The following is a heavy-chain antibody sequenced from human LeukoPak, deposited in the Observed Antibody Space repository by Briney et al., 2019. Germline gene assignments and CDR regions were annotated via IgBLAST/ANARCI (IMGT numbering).Heavy chain of an antibody. D-gene: IGHD6-19*01. CDR1: GGSFSGYY. Sequence: SETLSLTCAVYGGSFSGYYWSWIRQPPGKGLEWIGEINHSGSTNYNPSLKSRVTISVDTSKNQFSLKLSSVTAADTAVYYCARGGIRQWLYWYFDLWGRGTLVTVSS. V-gene: IGHV4-34*01. CDR3: ARGGIRQWLYWYFDL. J-gene: IGHJ2*01. CDR2: INHSGST.